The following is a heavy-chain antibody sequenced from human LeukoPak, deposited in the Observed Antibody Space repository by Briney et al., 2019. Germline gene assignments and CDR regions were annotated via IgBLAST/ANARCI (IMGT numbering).Heavy chain of an antibody. J-gene: IGHJ5*02. CDR2: LSGSSLYT. D-gene: IGHD4-23*01. CDR1: GFTFSIYG. CDR3: AKEGYGGNPPTS. Sequence: GGSLRLSCTASGFTFSIYGMSWVRQAPGKGLEWVSALSGSSLYTRYADSVKGRFTISRDNSKNTLYLQMNSLRAEDTAVYYCAKEGYGGNPPTSWGQGTLVSVSS. V-gene: IGHV3-23*01.